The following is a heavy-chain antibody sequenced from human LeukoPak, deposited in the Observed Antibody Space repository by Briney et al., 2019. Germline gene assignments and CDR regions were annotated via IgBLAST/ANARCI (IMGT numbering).Heavy chain of an antibody. D-gene: IGHD2-15*01. CDR1: GFTFSSFG. J-gene: IGHJ3*02. V-gene: IGHV3-30*03. CDR2: ISYDGSNK. CDR3: ARGDYCSGGSCYSGAWAFDI. Sequence: GGSLRLSCAASGFTFSSFGMHWVRQAPGKGLEWVAVISYDGSNKYYADSVRGRFTISRDNSKNTLSLQMNSLRAEDTAVYYCARGDYCSGGSCYSGAWAFDIWGQGTMVTVSS.